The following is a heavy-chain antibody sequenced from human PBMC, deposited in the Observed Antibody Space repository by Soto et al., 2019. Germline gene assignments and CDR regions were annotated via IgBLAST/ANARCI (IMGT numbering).Heavy chain of an antibody. CDR3: ARVGPNVNWFDP. V-gene: IGHV1-18*01. Sequence: GASVKASCKASGYTFTSYAISSVRQAPGQGLEWMGWISAYNGNTNYAQKLQGRVTMTTDTSTSTAYMELRSLRSDDTAVYYCARVGPNVNWFDPWGQGTLVTSPQ. J-gene: IGHJ5*02. CDR1: GYTFTSYA. CDR2: ISAYNGNT.